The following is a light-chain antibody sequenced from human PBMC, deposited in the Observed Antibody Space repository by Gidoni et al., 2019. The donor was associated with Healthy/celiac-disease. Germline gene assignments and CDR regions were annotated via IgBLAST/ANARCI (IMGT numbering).Light chain of an antibody. Sequence: DIQLTQSPSFLSASVGDRVPITCWASQGISSYLAWYQQKPGKAPKLLIYAASTLQSGVPSRFSGSGSGTEFTLTISSLQPEDFATYYCQQLNSYPLTFGGGTKVEIK. CDR2: AAS. V-gene: IGKV1-9*01. CDR1: QGISSY. CDR3: QQLNSYPLT. J-gene: IGKJ4*01.